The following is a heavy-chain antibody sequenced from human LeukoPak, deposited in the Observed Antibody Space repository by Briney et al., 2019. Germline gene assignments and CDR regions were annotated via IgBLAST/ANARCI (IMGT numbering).Heavy chain of an antibody. V-gene: IGHV4-38-2*01. CDR2: IFHSGDT. D-gene: IGHD2-21*02. J-gene: IGHJ5*02. Sequence: PSETPSLTCAVSGFSIRIGYYWGWIRQPPGKGLEWIGSIFHSGDTYYNPSLKSRVTMSVDTSKNQFSLRLTSVTAADTAVYYCARIAVTAGRHTWFDPWGQGALVTVSA. CDR1: GFSIRIGYY. CDR3: ARIAVTAGRHTWFDP.